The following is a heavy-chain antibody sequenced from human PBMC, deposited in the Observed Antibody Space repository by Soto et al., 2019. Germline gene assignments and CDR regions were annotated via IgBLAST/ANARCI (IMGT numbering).Heavy chain of an antibody. V-gene: IGHV4-59*08. CDR2: IYYSGIT. CDR3: ARHYNSGSYPLDY. J-gene: IGHJ4*02. Sequence: SETLSLTCTVSGGSISGYYWSWIRQPPGKELQYIGYIYYSGITNYNPSLQSRVTMSVDTSKNQFSLQLNSVTAADTAMYYCARHYNSGSYPLDYWGQGILVTVSS. CDR1: GGSISGYY. D-gene: IGHD3-10*01.